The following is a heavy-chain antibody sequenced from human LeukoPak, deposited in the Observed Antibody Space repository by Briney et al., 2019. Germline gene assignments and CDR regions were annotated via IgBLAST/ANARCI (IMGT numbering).Heavy chain of an antibody. J-gene: IGHJ4*02. CDR3: ARGELGRDGYNFWDF. CDR1: GYTFTGYY. CDR2: INPNSGGT. Sequence: ASVKVTFKASGYTFTGYYMHWVRQAPGQGLEWMGWINPNSGGTNYAQKFQGRVTMTRDTSISTAYMELSRLRSDDTAVFYCARGELGRDGYNFWDFWGQGKLVPVSS. V-gene: IGHV1-2*02. D-gene: IGHD5-24*01.